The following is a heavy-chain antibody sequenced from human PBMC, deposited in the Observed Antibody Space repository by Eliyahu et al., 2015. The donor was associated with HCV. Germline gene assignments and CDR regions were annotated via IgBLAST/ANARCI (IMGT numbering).Heavy chain of an antibody. CDR2: ISRSSSSI. CDR1: GXTFSRYX. J-gene: IGHJ3*02. V-gene: IGHV3-48*01. D-gene: IGHD2-15*01. CDR3: AGPVASDAFDI. Sequence: EVQLVESGGGLVQPGGSLRXXXAASGXTFSRYXXXWVRQAPGKGLEWVSYISRSSSSIYYADSVKGRFTISRDDAKNSLYLQMNSLRXEDTAVYYCAGPVASDAFDIWGQGTMVTVSS.